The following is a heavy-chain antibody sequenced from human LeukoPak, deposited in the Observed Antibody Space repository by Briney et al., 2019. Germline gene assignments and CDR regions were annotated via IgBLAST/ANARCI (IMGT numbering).Heavy chain of an antibody. Sequence: GRSLRLSCAASGFTVSSNYMNWVRQAPGKGLEWVSVIFGGGSTYFADSVKGRFTVSRDNSKNTLYLQMNSLRAEDTAVYYCAKGGIVVPTKYYFDCWGHGTLVTVSS. J-gene: IGHJ4*01. D-gene: IGHD2-2*01. V-gene: IGHV3-53*01. CDR3: AKGGIVVPTKYYFDC. CDR1: GFTVSSNY. CDR2: IFGGGST.